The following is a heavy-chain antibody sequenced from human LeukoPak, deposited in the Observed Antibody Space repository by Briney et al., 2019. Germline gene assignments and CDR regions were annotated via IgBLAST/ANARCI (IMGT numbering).Heavy chain of an antibody. CDR3: AKDPYSSGYYYFDY. V-gene: IGHV4-59*01. CDR2: IYYSGST. CDR1: GGSISSYY. D-gene: IGHD3-22*01. Sequence: SETLSLTCTVSGGSISSYYWSWIRQPPGKGLEWIGYIYYSGSTNYNPSLKSRVTISVDTSKNQFSLKLSSVTAADTAVYYCAKDPYSSGYYYFDYWGQGTLVTVSS. J-gene: IGHJ4*02.